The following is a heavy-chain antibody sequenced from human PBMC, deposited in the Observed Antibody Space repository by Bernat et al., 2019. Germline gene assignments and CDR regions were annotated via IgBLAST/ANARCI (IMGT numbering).Heavy chain of an antibody. Sequence: QVQLVQSGAEVKKPGSSVKVSCKASGGTFSSYAISWVRQAPGQGLEWMGGIIPIFGTANYAQKFQGRVTITADKSTSTAYMELGSLGSEDTAVYYCARGVRTNDWAGDDAFDIWGQGTMVTVSS. CDR1: GGTFSSYA. CDR3: ARGVRTNDWAGDDAFDI. V-gene: IGHV1-69*06. CDR2: IIPIFGTA. D-gene: IGHD3-16*01. J-gene: IGHJ3*02.